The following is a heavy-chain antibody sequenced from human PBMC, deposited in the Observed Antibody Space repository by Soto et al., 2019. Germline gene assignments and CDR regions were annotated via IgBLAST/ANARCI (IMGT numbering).Heavy chain of an antibody. CDR3: ARGPTNAGYDFWSGYPPDY. CDR1: GGSISSGGYY. CDR2: IYYSGST. V-gene: IGHV4-31*03. Sequence: QVQLQESGPGLVKPSQTLSLTCTVSGGSISSGGYYWSWIRQHPGKGLEWIGYIYYSGSTYYNPSLKSRVTISVDTSKNQFSLKLSSVTAADTAVYYCARGPTNAGYDFWSGYPPDYWGQGTLVTVSS. D-gene: IGHD3-3*01. J-gene: IGHJ4*02.